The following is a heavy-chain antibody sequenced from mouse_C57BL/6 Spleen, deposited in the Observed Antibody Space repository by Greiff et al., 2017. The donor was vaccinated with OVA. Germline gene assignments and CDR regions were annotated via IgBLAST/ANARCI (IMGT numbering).Heavy chain of an antibody. CDR1: GYTFTSYW. D-gene: IGHD2-12*01. J-gene: IGHJ4*01. CDR3: ARYDQNYAMDY. CDR2: ISPSSGYT. V-gene: IGHV1-7*01. Sequence: QVQLQQSGAELAKPGASVKLSCKASGYTFTSYWMHWVKPRPGQGLEWIGYISPSSGYTKYNQKFKDKATLTAAKSSSTAYMQLSSLTYEDSAVYYCARYDQNYAMDYWGQGTSVTVSS.